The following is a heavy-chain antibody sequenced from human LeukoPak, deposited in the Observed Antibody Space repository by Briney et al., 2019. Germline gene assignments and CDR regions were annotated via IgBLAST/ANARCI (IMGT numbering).Heavy chain of an antibody. J-gene: IGHJ6*02. CDR3: ARSYGGKPYGMDV. CDR2: VWYDGSNK. D-gene: IGHD4-23*01. V-gene: IGHV3-33*01. CDR1: GFTFSNYA. Sequence: PGGSLRLSCAAAGFTFSNYAMHWVRQSPGKGLEWVAVVWYDGSNKYYADSVKGRFTISRDNSKNTLSLQMNSLRAEDTAVYYCARSYGGKPYGMDVWGQGTTLTVSS.